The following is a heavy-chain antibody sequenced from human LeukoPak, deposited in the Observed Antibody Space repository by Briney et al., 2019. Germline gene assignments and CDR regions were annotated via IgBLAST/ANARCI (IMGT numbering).Heavy chain of an antibody. J-gene: IGHJ4*02. CDR3: AKARPAAIRGYYFDY. D-gene: IGHD2-2*02. CDR2: IGGSGGST. Sequence: GGSLRLSCAASGFTFSSYAMSWVRQAPGKGLEWVSAIGGSGGSTYYADSVKGRFTISRDNSKNTLYLQMNSLRAEDTAVYYCAKARPAAIRGYYFDYWGQGTLVTVSS. V-gene: IGHV3-23*01. CDR1: GFTFSSYA.